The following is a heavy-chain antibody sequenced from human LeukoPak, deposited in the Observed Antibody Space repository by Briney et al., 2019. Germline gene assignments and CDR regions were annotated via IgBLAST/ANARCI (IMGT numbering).Heavy chain of an antibody. CDR3: ARGRGYRSHYYDSSGYEIDY. J-gene: IGHJ4*02. CDR2: IHYSGST. Sequence: SETLSLTCTVSGGSINSYYWSWIRQPPGKGLEWIGYIHYSGSTNSNPSLKSRVTISVDTSKNQFSLKLSSVTAADTAVYYCARGRGYRSHYYDSSGYEIDYWGQGTLVTVSS. D-gene: IGHD3-22*01. V-gene: IGHV4-59*12. CDR1: GGSINSYY.